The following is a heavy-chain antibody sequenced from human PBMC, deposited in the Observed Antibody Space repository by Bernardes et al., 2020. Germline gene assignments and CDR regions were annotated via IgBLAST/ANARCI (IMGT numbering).Heavy chain of an antibody. CDR2: INHNAST. V-gene: IGHV4-34*01. CDR1: GGSFSGYY. D-gene: IGHD1-26*01. Sequence: SETLSLTCAVYGGSFSGYYWSWIRQPPGKGLEWIGEINHNASTNYNPSLKSRVTISVDTSKNQCSLKLSSVTAADTAVYYCARGRWELPNYFDYWGQGTLVTVSS. J-gene: IGHJ4*02. CDR3: ARGRWELPNYFDY.